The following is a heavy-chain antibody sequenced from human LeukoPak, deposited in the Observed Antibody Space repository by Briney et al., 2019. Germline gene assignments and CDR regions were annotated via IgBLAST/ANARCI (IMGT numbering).Heavy chain of an antibody. CDR1: AGSINSFY. CDR2: IYYNSDT. V-gene: IGHV4-59*08. D-gene: IGHD2/OR15-2a*01. J-gene: IGHJ4*02. CDR3: AGRAFSRSRSVYFDY. Sequence: SETLSLTCTVSAGSINSFYWNWVRQPPGKGLEWIGYIYYNSDTNYNPSLKSRVTISVDTSKNQFSLKLSSVTAADTAVYYCAGRAFSRSRSVYFDYWGQGTLVTVSS.